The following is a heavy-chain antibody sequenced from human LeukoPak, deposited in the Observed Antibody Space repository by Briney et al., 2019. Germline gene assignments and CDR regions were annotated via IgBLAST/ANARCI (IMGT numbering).Heavy chain of an antibody. CDR3: AKRGVVIRVILVGFHKEAYYFDS. J-gene: IGHJ4*02. D-gene: IGHD3-22*01. Sequence: PGGSLRLSCAVSGLTLSNYGMSWVRQAPGKGLEWVAGISDSGGRTNYADSVKGRFTISRDNPKSTLYLQMNSLRAEDTAVYFCAKRGVVIRVILVGFHKEAYYFDSWGQGALVTVSS. CDR2: ISDSGGRT. CDR1: GLTLSNYG. V-gene: IGHV3-23*01.